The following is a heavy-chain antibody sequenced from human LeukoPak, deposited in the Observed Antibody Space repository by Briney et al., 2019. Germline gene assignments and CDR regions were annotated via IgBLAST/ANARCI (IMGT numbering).Heavy chain of an antibody. CDR2: ISGSGGST. J-gene: IGHJ4*02. D-gene: IGHD1-26*01. CDR1: GFTFSSYA. V-gene: IGHV3-23*01. Sequence: PGGSLRLSCAASGFTFSSYAMSWVRQAPGKGLEWVSAISGSGGSTYNADSVKGRFTISRDNSKNTLYLQMNSLRAEDTAVYYCAKDLLELLRYFDYWGQGTLVTVSS. CDR3: AKDLLELLRYFDY.